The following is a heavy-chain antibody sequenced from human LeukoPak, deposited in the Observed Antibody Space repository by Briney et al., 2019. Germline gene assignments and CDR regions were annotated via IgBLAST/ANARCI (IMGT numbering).Heavy chain of an antibody. Sequence: GASVKVSCKASGYTFTSYGISWVRQAPGQGLEWMGWISAYNGNTNYAQKFQGRVTMTRDTSISTAYMELSRLRSDDTAVYYCARDPRMRQWLVPTGDYWGQGTLVTVSS. CDR3: ARDPRMRQWLVPTGDY. V-gene: IGHV1-18*01. J-gene: IGHJ4*02. D-gene: IGHD6-19*01. CDR2: ISAYNGNT. CDR1: GYTFTSYG.